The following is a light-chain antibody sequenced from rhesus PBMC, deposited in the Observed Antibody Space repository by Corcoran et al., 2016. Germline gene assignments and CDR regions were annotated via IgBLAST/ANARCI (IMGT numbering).Light chain of an antibody. CDR2: GVT. Sequence: AAPTQSPSVSGSPGQAVTISCTGSSSGIGGYDRVSWYQHRPGKAPKLMIYGVTKRPSGVSARFSGSKSGNTAFLTISGIQAEDAADYYCTSYGSGSIYIFGTGTRLTVL. CDR3: TSYGSGSIYI. J-gene: IGLJ1*01. CDR1: SSGIGGYDR. V-gene: IGLV2-13*03.